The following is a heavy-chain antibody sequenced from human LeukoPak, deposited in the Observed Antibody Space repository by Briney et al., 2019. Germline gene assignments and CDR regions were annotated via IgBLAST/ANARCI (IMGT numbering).Heavy chain of an antibody. D-gene: IGHD6-19*01. Sequence: GGSLRLSCAASGFTFSSYAMSWVRQAPGKGLEWVSAISYSGDSTYYADSVKGRFTISRDISKNTLFLQMNSLRAEDTAVYYCARVSGWATDYWGQGTLVTVSS. J-gene: IGHJ4*02. CDR1: GFTFSSYA. CDR3: ARVSGWATDY. V-gene: IGHV3-23*01. CDR2: ISYSGDST.